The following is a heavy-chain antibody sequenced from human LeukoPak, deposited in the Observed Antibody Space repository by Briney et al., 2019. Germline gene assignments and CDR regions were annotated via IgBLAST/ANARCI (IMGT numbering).Heavy chain of an antibody. J-gene: IGHJ4*02. CDR2: ISAYNGNT. D-gene: IGHD5-24*01. V-gene: IGHV1-18*04. Sequence: GASVKVSCKASGYTFTSYGISWVRQAPGQRLEWMGWISAYNGNTNYAQKLQGRVTMTTDTSTSTAYMELRSLRSEDTAVYYCTCGIVEMATISPFDYWGQGTLVTVSS. CDR3: TCGIVEMATISPFDY. CDR1: GYTFTSYG.